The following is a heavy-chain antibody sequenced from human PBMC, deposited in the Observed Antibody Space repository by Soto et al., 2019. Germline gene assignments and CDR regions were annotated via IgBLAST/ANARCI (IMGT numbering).Heavy chain of an antibody. CDR1: GGTFSSYA. CDR3: ARWYDSSGYSYYYYGMDV. J-gene: IGHJ6*02. CDR2: IIPIFGTA. Sequence: SVKVSCKASGGTFSSYAISWVRQAPGQGLEWMGGIIPIFGTANYAQKFQGRVTITADESTSTAYMELSSLRSEDTAVYHCARWYDSSGYSYYYYGMDVWGQGTTVTAP. D-gene: IGHD3-22*01. V-gene: IGHV1-69*13.